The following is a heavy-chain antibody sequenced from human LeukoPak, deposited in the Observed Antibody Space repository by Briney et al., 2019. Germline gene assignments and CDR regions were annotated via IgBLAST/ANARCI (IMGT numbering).Heavy chain of an antibody. J-gene: IGHJ4*02. Sequence: GASVKVSCKASGYTFTSYYIHWVRQAPGQGLDWMGIINPNDGTTTYAQKFQGGVTMTRDTSTTTVYMELSSLRSDDTAVYYCARDKGIGWYHFDYWGQGTLATVSS. D-gene: IGHD6-19*01. V-gene: IGHV1-46*01. CDR1: GYTFTSYY. CDR2: INPNDGTT. CDR3: ARDKGIGWYHFDY.